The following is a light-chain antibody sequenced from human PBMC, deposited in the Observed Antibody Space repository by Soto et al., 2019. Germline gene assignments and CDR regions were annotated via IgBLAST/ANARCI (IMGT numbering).Light chain of an antibody. CDR2: KAS. V-gene: IGKV1-5*03. CDR3: QQYNSYPWT. J-gene: IGKJ1*01. Sequence: IHMAHSPSTLSASLLHSFTNTCRSSQSISSWLAWYQQKPGKAPKLLIYKASSLESGVPSRFSGSGSGTEFTLTINSLQPDDFATYYCQQYNSYPWTFGQGTKVDI. CDR1: QSISSW.